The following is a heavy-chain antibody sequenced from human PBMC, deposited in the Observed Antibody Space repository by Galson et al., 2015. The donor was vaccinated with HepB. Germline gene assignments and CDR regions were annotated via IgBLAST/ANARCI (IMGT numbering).Heavy chain of an antibody. CDR1: GFTFSSYW. D-gene: IGHD4-17*01. V-gene: IGHV3-7*03. J-gene: IGHJ6*02. CDR3: ARDTYGGYGDYSYGMDV. Sequence: SLRLSCAASGFTFSSYWMSWVRQAPGKGLEWVANIKQDGSEKYYVDSVKGRFTISRDNAKNSLYLQMNSLRAEDTAVYYCARDTYGGYGDYSYGMDVWGQGTLVTVSS. CDR2: IKQDGSEK.